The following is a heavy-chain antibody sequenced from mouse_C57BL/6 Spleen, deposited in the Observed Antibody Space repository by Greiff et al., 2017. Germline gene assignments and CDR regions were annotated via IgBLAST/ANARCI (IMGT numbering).Heavy chain of an antibody. J-gene: IGHJ2*01. CDR3: AREGDYYGSSPYYFDY. Sequence: EVQVVESGPELVKPGDSVKISCKASGYSFTGYFMNWVMQSHGKSLEWIGRINPYNGDTFYNQKFKGKATLTVDKSSSTAHMELRSLTSEDSAVYYCAREGDYYGSSPYYFDYWGQGTTLTVSS. CDR1: GYSFTGYF. D-gene: IGHD1-1*01. CDR2: INPYNGDT. V-gene: IGHV1-20*01.